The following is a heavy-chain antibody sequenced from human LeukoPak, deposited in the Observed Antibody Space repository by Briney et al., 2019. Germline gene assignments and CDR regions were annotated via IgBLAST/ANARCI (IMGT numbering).Heavy chain of an antibody. CDR1: GGTHSSYS. CDR2: IIPILGIA. J-gene: IGHJ4*02. Sequence: GASVKVSCKASGGTHSSYSISWVRPAPGQGLEWMGRIIPILGIANYTQKFQGRVTITADKSTSTVYMELSSLRSEDTAVYYCASFSGTNGFDYWGQGTLVTVSS. D-gene: IGHD1-1*01. V-gene: IGHV1-69*02. CDR3: ASFSGTNGFDY.